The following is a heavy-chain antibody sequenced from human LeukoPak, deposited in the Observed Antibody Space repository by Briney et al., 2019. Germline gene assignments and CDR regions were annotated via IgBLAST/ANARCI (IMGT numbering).Heavy chain of an antibody. Sequence: ASVKVSCKASGYTFTSYDINWVRQATGQGLEWMGWMNPNSGNIGYAQKSQGRVTITRNTSISTAYMELSSLRSEDTAVYYCARAPNDYTSYYYYYYMDVWGKGTTVTVSS. D-gene: IGHD3-16*01. CDR2: MNPNSGNI. CDR1: GYTFTSYD. V-gene: IGHV1-8*03. J-gene: IGHJ6*03. CDR3: ARAPNDYTSYYYYYYMDV.